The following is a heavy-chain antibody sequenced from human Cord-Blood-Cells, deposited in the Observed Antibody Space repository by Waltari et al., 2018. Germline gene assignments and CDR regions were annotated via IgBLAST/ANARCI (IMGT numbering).Heavy chain of an antibody. CDR3: ARAPAIVVVPAAIMFDY. J-gene: IGHJ4*02. CDR2: INPNSGGT. V-gene: IGHV1-2*02. CDR1: GYTFTGYY. Sequence: CKASGYTFTGYYMHWVRQAPGQGLEWMGWINPNSGGTNYAQKFQGRVTMTRDTSISTAYMELSRLRSDDTAMYYCARAPAIVVVPAAIMFDYWGQGTLVTVSS. D-gene: IGHD2-2*01.